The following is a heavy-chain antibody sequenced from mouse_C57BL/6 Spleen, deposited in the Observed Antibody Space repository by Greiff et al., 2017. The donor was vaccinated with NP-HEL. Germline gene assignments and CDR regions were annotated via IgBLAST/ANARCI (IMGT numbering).Heavy chain of an antibody. Sequence: QVQLQQSGAELVKPGASVKISCKASGYAFSSYWMNWVKQRPGKGLEWIGQIYPGDGDTNYNGKFKGKATLTADKSSSTAYMQLSSLTSEDSAVSFCAREGSDGYYLYWGQGTTLTVSS. D-gene: IGHD2-3*01. J-gene: IGHJ2*01. CDR2: IYPGDGDT. CDR1: GYAFSSYW. CDR3: AREGSDGYYLY. V-gene: IGHV1-80*01.